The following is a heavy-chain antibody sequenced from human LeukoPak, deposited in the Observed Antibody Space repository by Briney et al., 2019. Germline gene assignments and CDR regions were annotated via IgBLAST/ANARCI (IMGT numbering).Heavy chain of an antibody. D-gene: IGHD2-21*02. J-gene: IGHJ4*02. CDR1: GGSISSSNW. CDR3: ARRVTTGIGDY. V-gene: IGHV4-4*02. Sequence: SGTLSLTCAVSGGSISSSNWWSWVHQPPGKGLEWIGEIYHSGSTNYNPSLKSRVTLSVDKSKNQFSLKLSSVTAADTAVYYCARRVTTGIGDYWGQGTLVTVSS. CDR2: IYHSGST.